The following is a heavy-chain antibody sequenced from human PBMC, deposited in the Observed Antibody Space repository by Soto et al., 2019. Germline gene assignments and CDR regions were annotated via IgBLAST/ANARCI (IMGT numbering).Heavy chain of an antibody. J-gene: IGHJ6*02. CDR2: INPTSGGT. D-gene: IGHD3-16*01. V-gene: IGHV1-2*04. CDR3: ARVAGLGELFPSYGMDV. CDR1: GYTFTGYY. Sequence: ASVKVSCKASGYTFTGYYMHWVRQAPGQGLEWMGWINPTSGGTNYAQKFQGWVTMTRDTSISTAYMELSRLRSDDTAVYYCARVAGLGELFPSYGMDVWGQGTTVTVSS.